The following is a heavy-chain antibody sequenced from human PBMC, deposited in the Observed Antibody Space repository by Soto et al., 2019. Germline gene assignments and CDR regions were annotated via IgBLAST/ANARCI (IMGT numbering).Heavy chain of an antibody. Sequence: SETLSLTCTVSGGSISSYYWSWIRQPPGKGLERIGYIYYSGSTNYNPSLKSRVNISVDTSKNQFSLKLSSVTAADTAVYYCARATYYVFWIGPLTHNYYYYYGMDVWGQGTTVTVSS. V-gene: IGHV4-59*01. CDR1: GGSISSYY. CDR2: IYYSGST. CDR3: ARATYYVFWIGPLTHNYYYYYGMDV. D-gene: IGHD3-3*01. J-gene: IGHJ6*02.